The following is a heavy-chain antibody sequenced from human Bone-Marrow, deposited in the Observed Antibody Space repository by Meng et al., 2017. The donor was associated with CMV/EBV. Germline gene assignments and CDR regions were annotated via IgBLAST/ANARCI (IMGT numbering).Heavy chain of an antibody. CDR2: ISSSGSTI. Sequence: GESLKISCAASGFTFSDYYMSWIRQAPGKGLEWVSYISSSGSTIYYADSVKGRFTISRDNAKNSLYLQMNSLRAEDTAVYYCASWEAVPAAMADYWGQGTLVTVSS. D-gene: IGHD2-2*01. CDR3: ASWEAVPAAMADY. CDR1: GFTFSDYY. V-gene: IGHV3-11*04. J-gene: IGHJ4*02.